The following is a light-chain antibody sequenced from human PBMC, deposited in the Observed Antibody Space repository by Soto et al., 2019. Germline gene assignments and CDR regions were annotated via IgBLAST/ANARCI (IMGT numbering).Light chain of an antibody. Sequence: DIQMTQSPSSLSASVGDRVTITCRASQGISTDLGWYQQKPGKAPKRLIYADSSLQRGVPSRFSGSGSGTEFTLTISSLQPEDFATYYCLQHNSYPGTFGQGTKVEIK. CDR2: ADS. CDR1: QGISTD. V-gene: IGKV1-17*01. CDR3: LQHNSYPGT. J-gene: IGKJ1*01.